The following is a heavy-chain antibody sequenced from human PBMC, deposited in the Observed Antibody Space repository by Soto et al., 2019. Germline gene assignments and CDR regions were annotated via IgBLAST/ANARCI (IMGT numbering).Heavy chain of an antibody. CDR3: ARRRAVAGYYYYYGMDV. CDR2: IYYSGST. CDR1: GGSISSSSYY. D-gene: IGHD6-19*01. V-gene: IGHV4-39*01. Sequence: SETLSLTCTVSGGSISSSSYYGGWIRQPPGKGLEWIGSIYYSGSTYYNPSLKSRVTISVDTSKNQFSLKLSSVTAADTAVYYCARRRAVAGYYYYYGMDVWGQGTTVTVSS. J-gene: IGHJ6*02.